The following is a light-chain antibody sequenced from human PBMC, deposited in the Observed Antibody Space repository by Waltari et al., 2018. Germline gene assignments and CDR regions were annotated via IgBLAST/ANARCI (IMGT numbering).Light chain of an antibody. CDR2: EVS. J-gene: IGLJ3*02. CDR1: ISDVGSYNL. CDR3: CSYAGSSTWV. Sequence: QSALTQPASVSGSPGQSITIPCTGTISDVGSYNLVSWYQQHPGKAPKLMIYEVSKRPSGVSNRFSGSKSGNTASLTISGLQAEDEADYYCCSYAGSSTWVFGGGTKLTVL. V-gene: IGLV2-23*02.